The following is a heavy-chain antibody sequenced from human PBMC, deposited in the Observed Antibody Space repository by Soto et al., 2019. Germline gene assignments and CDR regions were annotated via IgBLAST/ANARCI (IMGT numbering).Heavy chain of an antibody. Sequence: PGGSLRLSCVASGFTFDDYAMHWVRQAPGKGLEWVSVISWNSGTRGYADSVKGRFTISRDNAKNSLYLQMKSLRVEDTALYYCTKEVTGWRHYGMDVWGQGTTVTVSS. CDR2: ISWNSGTR. V-gene: IGHV3-9*01. J-gene: IGHJ6*02. D-gene: IGHD2-21*02. CDR3: TKEVTGWRHYGMDV. CDR1: GFTFDDYA.